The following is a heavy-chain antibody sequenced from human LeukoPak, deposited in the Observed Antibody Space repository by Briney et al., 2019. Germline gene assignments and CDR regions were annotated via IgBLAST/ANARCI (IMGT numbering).Heavy chain of an antibody. Sequence: GGSLRLSCAASGFTFSSHWMHWVRQAPGKGLEWVSVIYSGGSTYYADSVKGRFTISRDNSKNTLYLQMNSLRAEDTAVYYCARGIAAPDYWGQGTLVTVSS. J-gene: IGHJ4*02. CDR3: ARGIAAPDY. D-gene: IGHD6-13*01. CDR2: IYSGGST. V-gene: IGHV3-53*01. CDR1: GFTFSSHW.